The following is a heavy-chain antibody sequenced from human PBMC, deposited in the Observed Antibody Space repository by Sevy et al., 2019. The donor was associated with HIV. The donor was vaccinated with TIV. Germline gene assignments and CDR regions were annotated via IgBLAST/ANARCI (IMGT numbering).Heavy chain of an antibody. CDR1: GLTFSSYS. CDR3: ASPLRLYYGSGSEEFDY. V-gene: IGHV3-48*01. D-gene: IGHD3-10*01. J-gene: IGHJ4*02. CDR2: ISSSSSTI. Sequence: GGSLRLSCAASGLTFSSYSMNWVRQAPGKGLEWVSYISSSSSTIYYADSVKGRFTISRDNAKNSLYLQMNSLRAEDTAGYYCASPLRLYYGSGSEEFDYWGRGTLVTVSS.